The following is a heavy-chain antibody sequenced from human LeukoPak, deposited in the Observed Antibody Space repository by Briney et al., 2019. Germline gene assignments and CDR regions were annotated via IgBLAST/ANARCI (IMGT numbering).Heavy chain of an antibody. D-gene: IGHD3-22*01. CDR2: ISAYNGNT. CDR1: GYTFNNYG. CDR3: ARDRYYFDSSDYYFFDY. Sequence: ASVKVSCTASGYTFNNYGISWVRQAPGQGLEWMGWISAYNGNTYYAQRFQGRVTMTTDTPTNTAYMELRSLRSDDTAVYYCARDRYYFDSSDYYFFDYWGQGTLVTVSS. J-gene: IGHJ4*02. V-gene: IGHV1-18*01.